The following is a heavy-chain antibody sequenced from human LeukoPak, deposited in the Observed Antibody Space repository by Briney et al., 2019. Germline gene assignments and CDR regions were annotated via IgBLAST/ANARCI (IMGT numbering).Heavy chain of an antibody. Sequence: GGSLRLSCVASGFTFSNYAMSWVRQAPGKRLEWVSAVTGRGGSTYYADSVKGRFTISRDNSRNTLFLQMNSLRAEDTAIYYCAKWGDFDILTGYYISDFWGQGTLVTVSS. J-gene: IGHJ4*02. V-gene: IGHV3-23*01. CDR2: VTGRGGST. CDR3: AKWGDFDILTGYYISDF. D-gene: IGHD3-9*01. CDR1: GFTFSNYA.